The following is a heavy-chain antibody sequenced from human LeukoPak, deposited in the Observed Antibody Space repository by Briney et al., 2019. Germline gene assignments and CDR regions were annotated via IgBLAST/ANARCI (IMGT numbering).Heavy chain of an antibody. CDR3: AKEGYRYFGPAADS. J-gene: IGHJ5*02. CDR2: ISYDGSNK. D-gene: IGHD3-9*01. V-gene: IGHV3-30*18. Sequence: GGSLRLSCAASGFTFSSYGMHWVRQAPGKGLEWVAVISYDGSNKYYADSVKGRFTISRDNSKNTLYLQMNSLRAEDTAVYYCAKEGYRYFGPAADSWGQRTLVTVSS. CDR1: GFTFSSYG.